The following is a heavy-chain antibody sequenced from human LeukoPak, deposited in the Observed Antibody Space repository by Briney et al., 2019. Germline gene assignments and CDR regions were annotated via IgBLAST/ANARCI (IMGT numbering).Heavy chain of an antibody. D-gene: IGHD2-21*02. Sequence: ASAKDSCKASGYTFTSYGISWVRQAPGQGLEWMGWISAYNGNTNYAQKLQSRVTMTTDTSTSTAYMELRSLRSDGTAVYYCARDAPRTMVVTSGWYFDLWGRGTLVTVSS. CDR2: ISAYNGNT. CDR3: ARDAPRTMVVTSGWYFDL. CDR1: GYTFTSYG. J-gene: IGHJ2*01. V-gene: IGHV1-18*01.